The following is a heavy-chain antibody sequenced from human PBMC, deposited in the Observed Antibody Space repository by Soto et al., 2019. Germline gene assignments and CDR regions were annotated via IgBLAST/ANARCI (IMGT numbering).Heavy chain of an antibody. J-gene: IGHJ4*02. D-gene: IGHD6-6*01. CDR3: AIDLSLHTVRLRSLAY. CDR1: GYTFPNYG. V-gene: IGHV1-18*01. Sequence: QVQLVQSGAEVKKPGASVKVSCKASGYTFPNYGVTWVRQAPGQGLEWMGWVSGDNGNTKYTQKIQGRVTMTTYTSTRTAYMELSSLRSDDTAVYYYAIDLSLHTVRLRSLAYWGQGTHVTVAS. CDR2: VSGDNGNT.